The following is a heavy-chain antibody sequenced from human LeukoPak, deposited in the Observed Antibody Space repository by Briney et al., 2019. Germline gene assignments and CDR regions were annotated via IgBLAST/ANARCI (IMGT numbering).Heavy chain of an antibody. J-gene: IGHJ4*02. Sequence: SETLSLTCTVSGGSLRSSGHWWVXIRQPPGXXXXXXXSXHYSGKVXXXXXXXXXVTTSVDTSTDQFSLRLSSATAADTAIYYCARQSGDQSSAWYFDAWGQGTLVTVSS. V-gene: IGHV4-39*01. CDR1: GGSLRSSGHW. CDR3: ARQSGDQSSAWYFDA. CDR2: XHYSGKV. D-gene: IGHD6-19*01.